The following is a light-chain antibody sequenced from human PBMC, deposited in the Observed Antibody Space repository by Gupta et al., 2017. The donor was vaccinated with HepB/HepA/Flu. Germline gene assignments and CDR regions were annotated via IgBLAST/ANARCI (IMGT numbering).Light chain of an antibody. J-gene: IGLJ2*01. V-gene: IGLV1-47*01. Sequence: SVLTQPPSASGTPGQRVTISCSGSSSNIGSNYVYWYQQHPGTAPKLLIYRNNQRPSGVPERFSGSKSGTSASLAISGLRAEDEADYYCAAWDDSRSGPVFGGGTKLTVL. CDR2: RNN. CDR1: SSNIGSNY. CDR3: AAWDDSRSGPV.